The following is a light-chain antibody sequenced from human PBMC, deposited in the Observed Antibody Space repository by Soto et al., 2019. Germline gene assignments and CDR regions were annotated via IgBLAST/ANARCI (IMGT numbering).Light chain of an antibody. CDR3: GTWDSSLSAGV. J-gene: IGLJ1*01. Sequence: QSVLTQPPSISATPGQKVTISCSGSYSNIETNYVSWYQQLPGTAPKLLIYDNTERPSGIPDRFSGSKSGSSATLGITGLQTGDEADYYCGTWDSSLSAGVFGTATKLTVL. CDR2: DNT. CDR1: YSNIETNY. V-gene: IGLV1-51*01.